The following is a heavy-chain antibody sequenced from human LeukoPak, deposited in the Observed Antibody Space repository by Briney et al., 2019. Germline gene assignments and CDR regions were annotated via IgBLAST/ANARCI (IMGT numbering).Heavy chain of an antibody. J-gene: IGHJ3*02. D-gene: IGHD3-16*02. CDR3: AKETRIMITFGGVIGNDAFDI. V-gene: IGHV3-9*01. CDR2: ISWNSGSI. CDR1: GFTFDDYA. Sequence: GRSLRLSCAASGFTFDDYAMHWVRQAPGKGLEWVSGISWNSGSIGYADSVKGRFTISRDNAKHSLYLQMNSLRGEDTALYYCAKETRIMITFGGVIGNDAFDIWGQGTMVTVSS.